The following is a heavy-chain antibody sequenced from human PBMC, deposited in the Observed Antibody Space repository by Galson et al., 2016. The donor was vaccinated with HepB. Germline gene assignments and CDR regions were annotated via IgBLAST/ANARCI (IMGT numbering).Heavy chain of an antibody. CDR1: GFTFSNCP. Sequence: SLRLSCAASGFTFSNCPMIWVRQAPGKGLEWVAVISYDGSNKYFADSVKGRFAISRDNSKTTLYLQMNSLRADATAVYYCARDRKGYDVWSGYGDYYYSGMDVWGQGTTVTVSS. CDR2: ISYDGSNK. J-gene: IGHJ6*02. D-gene: IGHD3-3*01. V-gene: IGHV3-30*09. CDR3: ARDRKGYDVWSGYGDYYYSGMDV.